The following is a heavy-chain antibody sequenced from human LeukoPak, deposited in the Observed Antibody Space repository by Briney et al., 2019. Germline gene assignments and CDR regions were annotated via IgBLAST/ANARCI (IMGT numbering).Heavy chain of an antibody. Sequence: GGSLRLSCTASGFTFRDFGMNWLRQAPGKGLEWVSYISSSSSTIYYADSVKSRFTISRDNAKNSLYLQMNSLRAEDTAVYYCARVGGYPEGYYFDYWGQGTLVTVSS. CDR1: GFTFRDFG. V-gene: IGHV3-48*01. D-gene: IGHD3-16*01. CDR3: ARVGGYPEGYYFDY. J-gene: IGHJ4*02. CDR2: ISSSSSTI.